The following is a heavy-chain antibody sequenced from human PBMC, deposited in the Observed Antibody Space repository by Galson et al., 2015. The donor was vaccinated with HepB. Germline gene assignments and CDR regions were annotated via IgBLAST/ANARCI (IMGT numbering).Heavy chain of an antibody. CDR2: IYYRGST. V-gene: IGHV4-59*01. CDR1: GGSISSYY. J-gene: IGHJ4*02. D-gene: IGHD4-23*01. Sequence: QVQLQESGPGLVKPSETLSRTCTVSGGSISSYYWSWIRQPPGKGLEWIGYIYYRGSTNYGPSLKSRVTISVDSSEIQISLNLNAVTAADTAVYYCAREGRGNHYYDYSGQGALVTVSS. CDR3: AREGRGNHYYDY.